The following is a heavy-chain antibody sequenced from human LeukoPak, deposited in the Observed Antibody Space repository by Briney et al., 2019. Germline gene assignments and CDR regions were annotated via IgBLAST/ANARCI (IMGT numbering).Heavy chain of an antibody. V-gene: IGHV3-7*01. CDR1: GFTFSSYW. CDR3: AREEWLSYYYFDY. J-gene: IGHJ4*02. CDR2: IKQDGSEK. Sequence: PGGSLRLSCAAFGFTFSSYWMSWVRQAPGKGLEWVANIKQDGSEKYYVDSVKGRFTISRDNAKNSLYLQMNSLRAEDTAVYYCAREEWLSYYYFDYWGQGTLVTVSS. D-gene: IGHD3-3*01.